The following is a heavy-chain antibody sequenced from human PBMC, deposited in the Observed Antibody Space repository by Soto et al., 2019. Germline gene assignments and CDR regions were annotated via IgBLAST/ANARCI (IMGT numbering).Heavy chain of an antibody. CDR2: ISYSGST. V-gene: IGHV4-30-4*01. Sequence: LCGGSISSGNYYWSWIRQPPGKGLEWIGFISYSGSTYYSLSLKSRVTISVDTSKNQFSLNLSFVTAADTAVYYCATMGTPATGLYYFDYWGQGTLVTVSS. CDR1: GGSISSGNYY. D-gene: IGHD5-18*01. CDR3: ATMGTPATGLYYFDY. J-gene: IGHJ4*02.